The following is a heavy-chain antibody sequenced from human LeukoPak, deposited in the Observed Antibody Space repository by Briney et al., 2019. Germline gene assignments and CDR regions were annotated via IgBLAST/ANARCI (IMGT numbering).Heavy chain of an antibody. Sequence: SETLSLTCTLCGGPISNYYWLWLRQPPGKGVEGIGYIYYCESTNYNPSLKSRVTISVDTSKNQFSLKLSSVTAADTAVYYCARVKVGYSYGRTDATWFDGWGQGTMVTVSS. CDR1: GGPISNYY. V-gene: IGHV4-59*01. J-gene: IGHJ5*02. CDR2: IYYCEST. D-gene: IGHD5-18*01. CDR3: ARVKVGYSYGRTDATWFDG.